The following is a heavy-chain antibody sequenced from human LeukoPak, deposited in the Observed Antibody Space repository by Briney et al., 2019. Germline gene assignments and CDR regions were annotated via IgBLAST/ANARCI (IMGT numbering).Heavy chain of an antibody. Sequence: SETLSLTCAVYGGSFSGYYWSWIRQPPGKGLEWIGEINHSGSTNYNPSLKSRVTISVDTSKNQFSLKLSSVTAADTAVYYCARVRVRSLEWLLLRLDAFDIWGQGTMVTVSS. CDR3: ARVRVRSLEWLLLRLDAFDI. CDR1: GGSFSGYY. CDR2: INHSGST. D-gene: IGHD3-3*01. J-gene: IGHJ3*02. V-gene: IGHV4-34*01.